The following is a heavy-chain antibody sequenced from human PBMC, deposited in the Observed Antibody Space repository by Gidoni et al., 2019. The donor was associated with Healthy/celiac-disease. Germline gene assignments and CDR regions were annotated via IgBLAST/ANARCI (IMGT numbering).Heavy chain of an antibody. D-gene: IGHD2-2*01. CDR1: GGSISSGGYY. V-gene: IGHV4-31*03. Sequence: QVQLQESGPGLVKPSQTLSLTCTVSGGSISSGGYYWSWIRQHPGKGLEWIGYIYYSGSTYYNPSLKSRVTISVDTSKNQFSLKLSSVTAADTAVYYCAREIGYCSSTSCRGDAFDIWGQGTMVTVSS. J-gene: IGHJ3*02. CDR3: AREIGYCSSTSCRGDAFDI. CDR2: IYYSGST.